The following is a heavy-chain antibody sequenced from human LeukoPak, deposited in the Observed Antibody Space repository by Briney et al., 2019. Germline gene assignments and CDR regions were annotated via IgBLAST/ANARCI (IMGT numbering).Heavy chain of an antibody. J-gene: IGHJ5*02. CDR2: ISSSGSTI. CDR3: ARDAQLLRFGESYNWFDP. Sequence: GGSLRLSCAASGFTFSDYYMSWIRLAPGKGLEWVSYISSSGSTIYYADSVKGRFTISRDNAKNSLYLQMNSLRAEDTAVYYCARDAQLLRFGESYNWFDPWGQGTLVTVSS. D-gene: IGHD3-10*01. V-gene: IGHV3-11*01. CDR1: GFTFSDYY.